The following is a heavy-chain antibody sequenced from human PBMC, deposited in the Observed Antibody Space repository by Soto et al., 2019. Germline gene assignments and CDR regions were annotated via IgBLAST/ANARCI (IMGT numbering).Heavy chain of an antibody. V-gene: IGHV3-21*01. CDR3: ARELQLTGTTNNWFDP. CDR1: GFTFSSYS. J-gene: IGHJ5*02. CDR2: ISSSSSYI. Sequence: PGGSLTLSCAASGFTFSSYSMNWVRQAPGKGLEWVSSISSSSSYIYYADSVKGRFTISRDNAKNSLYLQMNSLRAEDTAVYYCARELQLTGTTNNWFDPWGQGTLVTVSS. D-gene: IGHD1-7*01.